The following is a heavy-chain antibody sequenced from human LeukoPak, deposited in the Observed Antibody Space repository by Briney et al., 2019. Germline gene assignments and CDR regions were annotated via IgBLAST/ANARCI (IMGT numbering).Heavy chain of an antibody. V-gene: IGHV3-48*02. Sequence: GGSLRLSCAASGFTFSSYSTNWVRQAPGKGLEWVSNISSSSSTIYYADSVKGRFTISRDNAKNSLYLQMNSLRDEDTAVYYCARSSPYCSGGSCFDYWGQGTLVTVSS. CDR3: ARSSPYCSGGSCFDY. J-gene: IGHJ4*02. CDR2: ISSSSSTI. CDR1: GFTFSSYS. D-gene: IGHD2-15*01.